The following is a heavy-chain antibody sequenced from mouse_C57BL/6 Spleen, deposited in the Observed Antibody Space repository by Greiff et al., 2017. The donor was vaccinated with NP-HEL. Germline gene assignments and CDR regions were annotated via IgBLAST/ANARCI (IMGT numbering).Heavy chain of an antibody. D-gene: IGHD2-4*01. V-gene: IGHV1-67*01. CDR2: IITYYGDA. CDR3: ARGDDYRGYYYAMDY. CDR1: GYTFTDYA. J-gene: IGHJ4*01. Sequence: QLQQSGPELVRPGVSVKISCKGSGYTFTDYAMHWVKQSHAKSLEWIGVIITYYGDASYNQKLKDKATMTVDKSSSTAYMELARLTSEDSAVYYCARGDDYRGYYYAMDYWGQGTSVTVSS.